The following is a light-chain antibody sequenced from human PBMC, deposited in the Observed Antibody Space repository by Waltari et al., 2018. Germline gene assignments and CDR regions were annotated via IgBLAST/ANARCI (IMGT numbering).Light chain of an antibody. Sequence: SGSSSNIGSNYVYWYQQLPGTAPKLLIYRNNQRPSGVPDRFSGSKSGTSASLAISGLRYEDEADYYCAAWADSLSGWVFGGGTKLTVL. J-gene: IGLJ3*02. V-gene: IGLV1-47*01. CDR2: RNN. CDR3: AAWADSLSGWV. CDR1: SSNIGSNY.